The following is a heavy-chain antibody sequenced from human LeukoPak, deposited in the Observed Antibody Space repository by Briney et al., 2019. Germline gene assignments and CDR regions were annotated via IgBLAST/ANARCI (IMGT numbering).Heavy chain of an antibody. CDR2: ISYDGSRK. CDR3: ANEYSSSNDY. J-gene: IGHJ4*02. V-gene: IGHV3-30*18. CDR1: RFSFSDYD. D-gene: IGHD6-6*01. Sequence: GGSLRLSCRASRFSFSDYDMHWVRQAPGKGLEGVAVISYDGSRKHYGDSVKRRFTISRDNSKNTLYLHMNSLRAEDTAVYYCANEYSSSNDYWGQGTLVTVSS.